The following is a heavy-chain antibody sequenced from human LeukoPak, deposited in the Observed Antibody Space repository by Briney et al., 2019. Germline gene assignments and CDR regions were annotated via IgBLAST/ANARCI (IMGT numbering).Heavy chain of an antibody. J-gene: IGHJ4*02. CDR1: GGSISSYY. Sequence: SETLSLTCTVSGGSISSYYWSWIRQPPGKGLEWIGYFYYSGSTNYNPSLKSRVTISVDTSKNQFSLKLSSVTAADTAVYYCARVWGGSYFDYWGQGTLVTVSS. V-gene: IGHV4-59*01. D-gene: IGHD1-26*01. CDR2: FYYSGST. CDR3: ARVWGGSYFDY.